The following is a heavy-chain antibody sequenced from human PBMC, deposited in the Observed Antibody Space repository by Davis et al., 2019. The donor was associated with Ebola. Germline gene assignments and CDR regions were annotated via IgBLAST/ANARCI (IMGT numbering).Heavy chain of an antibody. Sequence: PSETLSLTCTVSGGSISNYYWNWIRQPAGKGLEWIGRIYTSGSTNYNPSLKSRVTISVDTSKNQFSLKLSSVTAADTAVYYCARVVVFMGQLLEPSPFDYWGQGTLVTVSS. V-gene: IGHV4-4*07. CDR1: GGSISNYY. CDR3: ARVVVFMGQLLEPSPFDY. J-gene: IGHJ4*02. D-gene: IGHD6-19*01. CDR2: IYTSGST.